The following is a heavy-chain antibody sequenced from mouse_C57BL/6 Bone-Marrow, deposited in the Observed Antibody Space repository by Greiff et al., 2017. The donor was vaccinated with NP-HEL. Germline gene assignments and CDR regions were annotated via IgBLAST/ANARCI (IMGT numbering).Heavy chain of an antibody. CDR3: ARKGGVYWYFDV. Sequence: QVQLQQPGPDLVKPGASVKLSCKASGYTFTSYWMHWVKQRPGQGLEWIGNINPSNGGTNYNEKFKSKATLTVDKSYSTAYLQRSRLTSEDAAVYYCARKGGVYWYFDVWGTGTTVTVSS. CDR1: GYTFTSYW. CDR2: INPSNGGT. J-gene: IGHJ1*03. V-gene: IGHV1-53*01.